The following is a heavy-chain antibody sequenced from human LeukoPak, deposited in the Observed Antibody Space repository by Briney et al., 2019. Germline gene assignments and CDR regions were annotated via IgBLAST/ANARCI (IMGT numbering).Heavy chain of an antibody. CDR2: ISSSSSTI. V-gene: IGHV3-48*01. CDR1: GFTFSSYS. CDR3: ARGGDYDYVWGSYKAY. D-gene: IGHD3-16*01. Sequence: GGSLRLSCAASGFTFSSYSMNWVRQAPGKGLEWVSYISSSSSTIYYADSVKGRFTISRDNAKNSLYLQMNSLRAEDTAVYYCARGGDYDYVWGSYKAYWGQGTLVTVSS. J-gene: IGHJ4*02.